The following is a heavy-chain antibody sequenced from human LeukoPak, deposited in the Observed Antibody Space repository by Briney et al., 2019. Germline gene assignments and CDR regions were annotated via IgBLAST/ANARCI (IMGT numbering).Heavy chain of an antibody. D-gene: IGHD2-2*01. V-gene: IGHV3-23*01. CDR2: ISGSGGST. CDR3: AKDCYSSTTCSPDY. CDR1: GFTFSNYA. J-gene: IGHJ4*02. Sequence: GGSLRLSCAASGFTFSNYAMNWVRQAPGKGLEWVSGISGSGGSTYYADSVKGHFTISGDNSKNTLYVQLNSLRAEDTAVYYCAKDCYSSTTCSPDYWGQGTLVTVSS.